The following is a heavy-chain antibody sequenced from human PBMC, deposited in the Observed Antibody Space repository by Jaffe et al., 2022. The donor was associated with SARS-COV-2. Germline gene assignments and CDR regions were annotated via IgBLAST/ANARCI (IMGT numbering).Heavy chain of an antibody. CDR3: ARLYGGIPTDRGTDF. V-gene: IGHV1-8*01. Sequence: QVQLVQSGAEVKKPGASVKVTCKASGYIFTSHDIDWVRQATGQGLEWMGWMNPNSGRTGYAQKFQGRITMTRNTSINTVYMELSNLTSEDTAVYYCARLYGGIPTDRGTDFWGQGTLVTVSS. CDR1: GYIFTSHD. J-gene: IGHJ4*02. D-gene: IGHD4-17*01. CDR2: MNPNSGRT.